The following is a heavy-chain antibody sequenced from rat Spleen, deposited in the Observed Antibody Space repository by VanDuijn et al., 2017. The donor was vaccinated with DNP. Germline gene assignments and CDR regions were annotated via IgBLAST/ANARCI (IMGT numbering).Heavy chain of an antibody. Sequence: EVQLQESGPGLVKTSQSLSLPCSVTGYSITSSYRWNWIRKFPGNKLEWMGSVNSAGTTNYNPSLKSRISITRDTSKNQLFLQVNSVTTEDTATYHCARWPGYNPPYAMDAWGQGTSVTVSS. V-gene: IGHV3-3*01. J-gene: IGHJ4*01. CDR2: VNSAGTT. D-gene: IGHD1-4*01. CDR1: GYSITSSYR. CDR3: ARWPGYNPPYAMDA.